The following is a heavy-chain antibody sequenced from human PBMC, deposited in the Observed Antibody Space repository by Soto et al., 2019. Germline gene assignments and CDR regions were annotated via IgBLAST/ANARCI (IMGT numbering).Heavy chain of an antibody. CDR3: ARDDHIVVVPTSPCAMDV. Sequence: HSETMSLTCAVYGGSICSNKWWSWVRQPPGKGLEWIGEIYHSGSTNYNPSLKSRVTISLDKSKNQFSLKLTSVTAADSAVYYCARDDHIVVVPTSPCAMDVWGQGTTVTVSS. CDR1: GGSICSNKW. CDR2: IYHSGST. V-gene: IGHV4-4*02. J-gene: IGHJ6*02. D-gene: IGHD2-2*01.